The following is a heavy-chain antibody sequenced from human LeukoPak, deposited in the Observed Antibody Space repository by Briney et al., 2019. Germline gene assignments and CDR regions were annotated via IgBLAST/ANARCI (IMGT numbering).Heavy chain of an antibody. D-gene: IGHD3-3*01. CDR1: GGSISSSSYY. Sequence: SETLSLTXTVSGGSISSSSYYWGWIRQPPGKGLEWIGSIYCSGSTYYNPSLKSRVTISVDTSKNQFSLKLSSVTAADTAVYYCARQNPDDFWSGYYLYWFDPWGQGTLVTVSS. CDR2: IYCSGST. V-gene: IGHV4-39*01. CDR3: ARQNPDDFWSGYYLYWFDP. J-gene: IGHJ5*02.